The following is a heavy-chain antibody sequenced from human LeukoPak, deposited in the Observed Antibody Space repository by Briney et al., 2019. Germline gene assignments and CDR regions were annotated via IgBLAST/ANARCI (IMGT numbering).Heavy chain of an antibody. V-gene: IGHV3-9*01. D-gene: IGHD6-13*01. CDR3: AKDREYSSSWDNGLDP. J-gene: IGHJ5*02. CDR2: ISGNSGSI. Sequence: GRSLRLSCATSGFNFDDYAIHWVRQVPGKGLEWVAGISGNSGSIGYADSVKGRFTISRDNAKNSLYLQMNSLRVEDTALYYCAKDREYSSSWDNGLDPWGQGTLVTVSS. CDR1: GFNFDDYA.